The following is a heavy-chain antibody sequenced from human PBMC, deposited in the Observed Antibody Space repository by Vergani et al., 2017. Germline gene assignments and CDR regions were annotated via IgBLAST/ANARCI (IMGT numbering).Heavy chain of an antibody. CDR1: GASIRSSNYY. D-gene: IGHD6-19*01. J-gene: IGHJ5*02. CDR3: ARHSXVEWLVKLGWIDP. V-gene: IGHV4-39*01. Sequence: QLQLQESGPGLVKPSATLALTCSVSGASIRSSNYYWGWIPQPPGKGLEWIASIYYSGSTYYNPSLKSRVTISVDTSKNQFSLKLSSVTAADTAVYFCARHSXVEWLVKLGWIDPWGQGILVTVSS. CDR2: IYYSGST.